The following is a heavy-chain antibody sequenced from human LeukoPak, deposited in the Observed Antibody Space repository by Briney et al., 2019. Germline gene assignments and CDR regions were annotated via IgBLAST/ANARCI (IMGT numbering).Heavy chain of an antibody. CDR2: IYHSGST. CDR3: ARETYSSGTFDY. CDR1: GAAVRSGNYY. V-gene: IGHV4-61*01. Sequence: SETLSLTCTVSGAAVRSGNYYWSWIRQPPGKELEWIGYIYHSGSTNYNPSLKSRVTISVDTSKNQFSLKLSSVTAADTAVYYCARETYSSGTFDYWGQGTLVTVSS. D-gene: IGHD3-22*01. J-gene: IGHJ4*02.